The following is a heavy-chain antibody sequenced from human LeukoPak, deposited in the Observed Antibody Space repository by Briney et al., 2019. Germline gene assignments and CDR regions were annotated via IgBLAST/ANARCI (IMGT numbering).Heavy chain of an antibody. CDR2: ISSSSSTI. Sequence: GGSLRLSCAASGFTFSSYSMNWVRQAPGKGLEWVSYISSSSSTIYYADSVKGRFTISRDNAKNSLYLQMNSLRAEDTAVYYCARDKVDSNMIAYYYGMDVWGQGTTVTVSS. J-gene: IGHJ6*02. CDR3: ARDKVDSNMIAYYYGMDV. V-gene: IGHV3-48*04. CDR1: GFTFSSYS. D-gene: IGHD3-22*01.